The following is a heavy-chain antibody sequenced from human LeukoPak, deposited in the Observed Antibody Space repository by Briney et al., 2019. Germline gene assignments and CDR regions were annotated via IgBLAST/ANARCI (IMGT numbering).Heavy chain of an antibody. CDR1: GFTVSSNY. V-gene: IGHV3-7*01. D-gene: IGHD4-17*01. J-gene: IGHJ4*02. CDR2: IKQDGSET. Sequence: GGSLRLSCAAFGFTVSSNYLTWVRQAPGKGLEWVANIKQDGSETYYVDSVKGRFTISRDNAKTPVYLQMNSLRAEDTAVYYAAIAGYGDYGFDYWGQGALVTVSS. CDR3: AIAGYGDYGFDY.